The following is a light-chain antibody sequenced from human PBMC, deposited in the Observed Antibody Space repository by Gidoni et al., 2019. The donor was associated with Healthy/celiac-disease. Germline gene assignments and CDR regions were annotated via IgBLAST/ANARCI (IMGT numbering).Light chain of an antibody. CDR2: GAS. V-gene: IGKV3-20*01. J-gene: IGKJ3*01. CDR3: QQYGSSPPVT. CDR1: QSVSSSD. Sequence: EIVLTQSPGTLSLSPGERANLSCRASQSVSSSDLAWYQQKPGQAPRLLIYGASSRATGIPDRFSGSGSGTDFTLTISRLEPEDFAVYYCQQYGSSPPVTFXPXTKVDIK.